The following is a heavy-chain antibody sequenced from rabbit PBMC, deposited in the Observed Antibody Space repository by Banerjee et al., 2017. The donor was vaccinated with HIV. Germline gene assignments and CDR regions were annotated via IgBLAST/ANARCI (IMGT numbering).Heavy chain of an antibody. V-gene: IGHV1S47*01. CDR2: IDPVFGST. CDR1: GFSLSSYA. D-gene: IGHD6-1*01. J-gene: IGHJ6*01. CDR3: AREIYGDYGGYAYADL. Sequence: QEQLVESGGGLVQPGGSLKLSCKASGFSLSSYAMNWVRQAPGKGLEWIGYIDPVFGSTYYASWVNGRFTISSHNAQNTLYLQLNSLTAADTATYFCAREIYGDYGGYAYADLWGPGTLVTVS.